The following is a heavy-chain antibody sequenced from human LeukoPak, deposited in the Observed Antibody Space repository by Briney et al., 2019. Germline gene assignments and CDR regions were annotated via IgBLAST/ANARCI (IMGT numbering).Heavy chain of an antibody. CDR3: ARVGYSSSSGAFDI. Sequence: SETLSLTCAVSGGSISSSNWWSWVRQPPGKGLEWIGEIYHSGSTNYNPSLKSRVTISVDKSKNQFSLRLSSVTAADTAVYYCARVGYSSSSGAFDIWGQGTMVTVSS. J-gene: IGHJ3*02. V-gene: IGHV4-4*02. CDR1: GGSISSSNW. CDR2: IYHSGST. D-gene: IGHD6-6*01.